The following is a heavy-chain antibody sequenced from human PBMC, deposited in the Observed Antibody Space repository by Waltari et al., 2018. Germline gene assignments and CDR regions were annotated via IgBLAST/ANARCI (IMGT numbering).Heavy chain of an antibody. D-gene: IGHD3-10*01. V-gene: IGHV4-34*01. Sequence: QVQLQQWGAGLLKPSETLSLTCAVYGGSFSGYYWSWIRQPPGKGLEWIGEINHSGSTNYNPSLKSRVTISVDTSKNQFSLKLSSVTAADTAVYYCARGLSTMVRGKILDYWGQGTLVTVSS. CDR3: ARGLSTMVRGKILDY. CDR2: INHSGST. J-gene: IGHJ4*02. CDR1: GGSFSGYY.